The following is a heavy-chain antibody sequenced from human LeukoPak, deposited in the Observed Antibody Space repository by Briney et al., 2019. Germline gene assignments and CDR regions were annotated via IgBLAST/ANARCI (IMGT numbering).Heavy chain of an antibody. Sequence: GGSLRLSCAASGLAFSAYKMHWVRQAPRKGLVWVSRIFTDGYTTDYADFVQGRFTASRDNTKNTWSLEMNSLRAEDTAVYYCVVGGSPGYWGQGTLVTVSS. D-gene: IGHD2-15*01. CDR2: IFTDGYTT. V-gene: IGHV3-74*01. J-gene: IGHJ4*02. CDR3: VVGGSPGY. CDR1: GLAFSAYK.